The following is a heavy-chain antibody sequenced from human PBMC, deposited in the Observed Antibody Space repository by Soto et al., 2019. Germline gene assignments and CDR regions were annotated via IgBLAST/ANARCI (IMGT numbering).Heavy chain of an antibody. J-gene: IGHJ4*02. CDR2: IYYSGRS. D-gene: IGHD4-17*01. CDR1: GGSITSSSYY. CDR3: ARQRTTVVTQAYFDH. V-gene: IGHV4-39*01. Sequence: LSLTCTVSGGSITSSSYYWGWIRQPPGKGLEWIGGIYYSGRSYYNPSLKSRVTMSVDTSKNQFSLTLNSVTAADAAVYYCARQRTTVVTQAYFDHWGQGTLVTVSS.